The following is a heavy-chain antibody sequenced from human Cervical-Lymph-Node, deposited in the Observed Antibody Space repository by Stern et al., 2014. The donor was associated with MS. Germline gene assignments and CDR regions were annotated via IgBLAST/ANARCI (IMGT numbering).Heavy chain of an antibody. CDR2: LSAYNGNL. Sequence: VQLVESGAEVTEPGASVKVSCKASVYTFTHYGIAWVRQAPGPGLEWMGWLSAYNGNLKDAQKLQDNFTMTTATSTNTAYHVLRSLRSDDTAVYYCARADEDFWRTYENFDSWGQGTLVTVSS. V-gene: IGHV1-18*04. CDR1: VYTFTHYG. J-gene: IGHJ4*02. CDR3: ARADEDFWRTYENFDS. D-gene: IGHD3-3*01.